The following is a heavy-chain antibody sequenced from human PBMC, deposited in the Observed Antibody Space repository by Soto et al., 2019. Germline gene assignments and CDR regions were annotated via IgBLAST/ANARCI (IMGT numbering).Heavy chain of an antibody. D-gene: IGHD3-22*01. CDR1: GFIFSTYW. CDR3: APERSSGYSYYPFDY. V-gene: IGHV3-74*01. CDR2: INGDGTIT. Sequence: EEQLVESGGGLIQPGGSLRVSCAASGFIFSTYWMHWVRQVPGKGLVWVSRINGDGTITSYADSVRGRFTISRVNAQNTLYLEMNSLRAEDTGVYYCAPERSSGYSYYPFDYWGQGALVTVSS. J-gene: IGHJ4*02.